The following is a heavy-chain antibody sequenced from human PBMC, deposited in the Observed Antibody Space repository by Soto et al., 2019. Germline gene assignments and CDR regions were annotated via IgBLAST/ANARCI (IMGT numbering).Heavy chain of an antibody. D-gene: IGHD2-15*01. J-gene: IGHJ5*02. V-gene: IGHV3-9*01. CDR1: GFTFDDYA. Sequence: PGGSLRLSCAASGFTFDDYAMHWFGQAPGKGLEWVSGISWNSGSIGYADSVKGRFTISRDNAKNSLYLQMNSLRAEDTALYYCAKGPGIAAAGTPMDCSGGSCYFSWFDPWGQGTLVTVSS. CDR2: ISWNSGSI. CDR3: AKGPGIAAAGTPMDCSGGSCYFSWFDP.